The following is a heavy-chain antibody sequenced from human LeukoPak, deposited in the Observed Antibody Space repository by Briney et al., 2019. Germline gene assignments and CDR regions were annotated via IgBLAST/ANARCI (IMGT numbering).Heavy chain of an antibody. CDR2: IYSDGTT. V-gene: IGHV3-53*03. J-gene: IGHJ6*02. Sequence: GGSLRLSCATSGLTVSTNYMSWLRQTPGKGLELVALIYSDGTTHYAGSVRGRFPISRDNSKNTVDLQMNSLRDEDTAIYYCARRTGRYFGSGSAYGMDVWGGGTTVTISS. CDR1: GLTVSTNY. CDR3: ARRTGRYFGSGSAYGMDV. D-gene: IGHD3-10*01.